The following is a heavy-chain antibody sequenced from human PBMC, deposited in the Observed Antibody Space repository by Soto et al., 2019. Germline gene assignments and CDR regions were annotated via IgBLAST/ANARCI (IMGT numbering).Heavy chain of an antibody. CDR3: ARSIVVVTALDY. V-gene: IGHV1-3*01. CDR2: INAGNGNT. CDR1: GYTNTRYA. Sequence: SVKVSCKTAGYTNTRYAGHWVRQAPGQRLEWMGWINAGNGNTKYSQKFQGRVTITRDTSASTAYMELSSLRSEDTAVYYCARSIVVVTALDYWGQGTLVTVS. D-gene: IGHD2-21*02. J-gene: IGHJ4*02.